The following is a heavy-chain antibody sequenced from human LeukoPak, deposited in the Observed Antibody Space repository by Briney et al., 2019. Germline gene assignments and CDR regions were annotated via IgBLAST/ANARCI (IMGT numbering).Heavy chain of an antibody. J-gene: IGHJ5*02. CDR3: TTDRRNYDILTGWEEYNWFDP. D-gene: IGHD3-9*01. Sequence: GGSLRLSCAASGFTFSNAWMSWVRQAPGKGLEWVGRIKSKTDGGTTDYAAPVKGRFSISRDDSKNTLYLQMNSLKTEDTAVYYCTTDRRNYDILTGWEEYNWFDPWGQGTLVTVSS. CDR2: IKSKTDGGTT. CDR1: GFTFSNAW. V-gene: IGHV3-15*01.